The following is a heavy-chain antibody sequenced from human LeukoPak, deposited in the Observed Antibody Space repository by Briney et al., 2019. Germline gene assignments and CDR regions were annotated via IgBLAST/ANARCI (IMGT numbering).Heavy chain of an antibody. CDR2: IYSGGST. J-gene: IGHJ4*01. V-gene: IGHV3-66*01. CDR3: VRGYFCAHGVCYGGDFDS. CDR1: GSTVSNNY. Sequence: GGSLRLSCAATGSTVSNNYMSWVRQAPGQGLEWVSVIYSGGSTYYSDSAKDRFTTSSENSQNTLYLQMNNLIPEDTPAYYFVRGYFCAHGVCYGGDFDSGGQGCLVTV. D-gene: IGHD2-8*01.